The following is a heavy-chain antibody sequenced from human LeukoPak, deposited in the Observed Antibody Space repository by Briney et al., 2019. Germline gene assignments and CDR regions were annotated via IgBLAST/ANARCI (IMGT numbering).Heavy chain of an antibody. D-gene: IGHD3-3*01. CDR3: ARSRGLRFLEWLPFES. CDR1: GGTFSSYA. J-gene: IGHJ4*02. Sequence: SVKVSCKASGGTFSSYAISWVRQAPGQGPEWMGGIIPIFGTANYAQKFQGRVTITTDESTSTAYMELSSLRSEDTAVYYCARSRGLRFLEWLPFESWGQGTLVTVSS. CDR2: IIPIFGTA. V-gene: IGHV1-69*05.